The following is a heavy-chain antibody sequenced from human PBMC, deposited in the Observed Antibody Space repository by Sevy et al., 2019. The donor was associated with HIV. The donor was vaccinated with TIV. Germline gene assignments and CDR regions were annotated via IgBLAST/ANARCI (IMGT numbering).Heavy chain of an antibody. CDR3: ARASCCYYYYYYMDV. V-gene: IGHV3-21*01. Sequence: GGSLRLSCVASGFTFSSYSMNWVRQAPGKGLEWVSSISSSSSYIYYADSVKGRFTISRDNAKNSLYLQMNSLRAEDTAVYYCARASCCYYYYYYMDVWGKGTTVTVSS. CDR1: GFTFSSYS. D-gene: IGHD2-2*01. CDR2: ISSSSSYI. J-gene: IGHJ6*03.